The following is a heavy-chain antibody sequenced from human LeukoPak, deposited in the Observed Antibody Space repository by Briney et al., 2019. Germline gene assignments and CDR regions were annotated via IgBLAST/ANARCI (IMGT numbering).Heavy chain of an antibody. Sequence: PSETLSLTCTVSGGSISSYYWSWIRQPPGKGLEWIGYIHYSGSTNYNPSLKSRVIISVDTSENQFSLKLSSVTAADTAVYYCAREAPICSGGTCYDYWGQGTLVTVSS. J-gene: IGHJ4*02. CDR2: IHYSGST. CDR3: AREAPICSGGTCYDY. V-gene: IGHV4-59*01. D-gene: IGHD2-15*01. CDR1: GGSISSYY.